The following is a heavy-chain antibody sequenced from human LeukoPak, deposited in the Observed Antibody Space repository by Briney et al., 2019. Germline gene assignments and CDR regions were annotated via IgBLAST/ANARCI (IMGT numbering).Heavy chain of an antibody. Sequence: GGSLRLSCAASGFTFSSYSMNWVRQAPGKGLEWVSSISSSSSYIYYADSVKGRFTTSRDNAKNSLYLQMNSLRAKDTAVYYCARVSIAAAGSPGYWGQGTPVTVSS. V-gene: IGHV3-21*01. CDR3: ARVSIAAAGSPGY. J-gene: IGHJ4*02. CDR1: GFTFSSYS. D-gene: IGHD6-13*01. CDR2: ISSSSSYI.